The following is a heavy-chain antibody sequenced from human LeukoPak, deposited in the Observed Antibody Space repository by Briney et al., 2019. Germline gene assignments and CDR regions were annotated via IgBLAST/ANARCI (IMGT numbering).Heavy chain of an antibody. J-gene: IGHJ6*04. CDR1: GFTFSTYA. CDR3: ARALGGDYGMDV. D-gene: IGHD2-15*01. V-gene: IGHV3-33*01. CDR2: IWYDGSNQ. Sequence: GRSLRLSCAASGFTFSTYAMHWVRQAPGKGLEWVAVIWYDGSNQYYADSVKGRFTISRDNSKNTLYLQTNSLRAEDTAVYYCARALGGDYGMDVWGKGTTVTVSS.